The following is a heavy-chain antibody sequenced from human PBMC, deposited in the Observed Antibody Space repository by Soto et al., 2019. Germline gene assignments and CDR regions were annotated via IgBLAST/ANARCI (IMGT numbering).Heavy chain of an antibody. V-gene: IGHV3-48*02. J-gene: IGHJ4*02. CDR1: GFTFSSYS. D-gene: IGHD3-3*01. CDR3: ARGGPLRFLEWLLYLDY. CDR2: ISSSSSTI. Sequence: EVQLVESGGGLVQPGGSLRLSCAASGFTFSSYSMNWVRQAPGKGLEWVSYISSSSSTIYYADSVKGRFTISRDNAKNSLYLQMNSLRDEDTAVYYCARGGPLRFLEWLLYLDYWDQGTLVTVSS.